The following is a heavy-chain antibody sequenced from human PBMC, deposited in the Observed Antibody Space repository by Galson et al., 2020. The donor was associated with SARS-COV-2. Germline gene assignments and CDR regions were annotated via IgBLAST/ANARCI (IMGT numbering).Heavy chain of an antibody. CDR2: IYSGGST. CDR3: ARDLGLYDGDGMDG. D-gene: IGHD2-8*01. CDR1: GFTVSSNY. J-gene: IGHJ6*02. Sequence: GGSLRLSCAASGFTVSSNYMSWVRQAPGKGLEWDSVIYSGGSTYYADSVKGRFPISRDNSKNTLYLQMNSLRAEDTAVNYFARDLGLYDGDGMDGWGQGTTVSGSS. V-gene: IGHV3-53*01.